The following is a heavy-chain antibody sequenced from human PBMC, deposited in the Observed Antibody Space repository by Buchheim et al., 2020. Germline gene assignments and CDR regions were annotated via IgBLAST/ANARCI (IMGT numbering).Heavy chain of an antibody. Sequence: QVQLVESGGGVVQPGGSLRLSCAASGFTFSSNAMHWVRQAPGKGLEWVAIIWNDGSNQFYADSVKGRFTISRDSSKNTLYLQMNSLRAEDTAVYYCARDPRLTGYGYFDYWGLGTL. D-gene: IGHD3-9*01. CDR2: IWNDGSNQ. J-gene: IGHJ4*02. CDR1: GFTFSSNA. V-gene: IGHV3-33*01. CDR3: ARDPRLTGYGYFDY.